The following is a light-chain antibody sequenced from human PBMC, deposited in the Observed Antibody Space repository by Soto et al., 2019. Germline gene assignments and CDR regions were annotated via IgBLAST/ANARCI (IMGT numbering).Light chain of an antibody. CDR3: CSYAGSSTFV. CDR1: SSDVGSYNL. CDR2: EGS. V-gene: IGLV2-23*03. J-gene: IGLJ2*01. Sequence: QSALTQPASVSGSPGQSITISCTGTSSDVGSYNLVSWYQQHPGKAPKLMIYEGSKRPSGVSNCFSGSKSGNTASLTISGLQAEDEADYYCCSYAGSSTFVFGGGTKVTVL.